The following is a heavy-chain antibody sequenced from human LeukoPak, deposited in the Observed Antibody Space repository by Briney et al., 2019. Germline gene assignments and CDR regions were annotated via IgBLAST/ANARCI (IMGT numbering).Heavy chain of an antibody. D-gene: IGHD1-7*01. J-gene: IGHJ4*02. CDR1: GYSITSGFY. V-gene: IGHV4-38-2*02. Sequence: ETLSLTCSVSGYSITSGFYWGWVRQPPGKGLEWIGSIYHSGSTYYNPSFKSRVTLSVDTSKNQFSLNLSSVTAADTAVYYCAREGWELHNVDYWGQGTLVTASS. CDR2: IYHSGST. CDR3: AREGWELHNVDY.